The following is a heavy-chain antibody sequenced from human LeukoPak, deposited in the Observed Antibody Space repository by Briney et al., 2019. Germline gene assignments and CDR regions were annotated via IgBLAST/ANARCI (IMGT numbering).Heavy chain of an antibody. CDR2: INHSGST. CDR3: ARFPYYYGSGSYYNIDY. V-gene: IGHV4-34*01. CDR1: GGSFSGYY. J-gene: IGHJ4*02. D-gene: IGHD3-10*01. Sequence: SETLSLTCAVYGGSFSGYYWSWIRQPPGKGLERIGEINHSGSTNYNPSLKSRVTISVDTSKNQFSLKLSSVTAADTAVYYCARFPYYYGSGSYYNIDYWGQGTLVTVSS.